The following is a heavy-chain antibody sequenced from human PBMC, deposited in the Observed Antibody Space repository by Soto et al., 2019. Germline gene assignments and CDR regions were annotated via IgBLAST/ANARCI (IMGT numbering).Heavy chain of an antibody. CDR1: GFTFSSYA. D-gene: IGHD1-26*01. CDR3: AKDGASGSYPPYYYYGMDV. Sequence: EVQLLESGGGVVQPGGSLRLSCAASGFTFSSYAMSWVRQAPGKGLEWVATISGSGGNAYYADSVKGRFTISRDNSKNTLRLQMNSLRADDTAVYYCAKDGASGSYPPYYYYGMDVWGQVTTVTVSS. J-gene: IGHJ6*02. V-gene: IGHV3-23*01. CDR2: ISGSGGNA.